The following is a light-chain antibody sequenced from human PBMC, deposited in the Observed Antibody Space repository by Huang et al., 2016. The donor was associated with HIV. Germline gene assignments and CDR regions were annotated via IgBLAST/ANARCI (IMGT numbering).Light chain of an antibody. CDR2: GAS. Sequence: ERVMTQSPVTLSVSPGERANFACRASQSISSKLAWYQQKPGQAPRPLIYGASTRATGIPARCSGSGSGTEFTLTISSLQSEDFAVYYCQQYNNWPFTFGPGTRVDIK. CDR1: QSISSK. V-gene: IGKV3-15*01. J-gene: IGKJ3*01. CDR3: QQYNNWPFT.